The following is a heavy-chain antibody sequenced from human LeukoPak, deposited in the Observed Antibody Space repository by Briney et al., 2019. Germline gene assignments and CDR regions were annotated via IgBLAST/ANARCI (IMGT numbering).Heavy chain of an antibody. Sequence: PGGSLRLSCAASGFTFSSYGMHWIRQPPGKGLEWIGEINHSGSTNYNPSLKSRVTISVDTSKNQFSLKLSSVTAADTAVYYCANYCSSSSCHIRRAFDIWGQGTMVTVSS. J-gene: IGHJ3*02. CDR1: GFTFSSYG. CDR3: ANYCSSSSCHIRRAFDI. CDR2: INHSGST. D-gene: IGHD2-2*02. V-gene: IGHV4-34*08.